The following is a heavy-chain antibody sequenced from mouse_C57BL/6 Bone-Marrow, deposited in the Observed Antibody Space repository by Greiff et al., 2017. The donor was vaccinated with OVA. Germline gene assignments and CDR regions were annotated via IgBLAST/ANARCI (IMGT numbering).Heavy chain of an antibody. CDR1: GYTFTSHR. J-gene: IGHJ3*01. CDR2: IDPSDRYT. D-gene: IGHD2-1*01. V-gene: IGHV1-69*01. Sequence: VPPQQPGAELVIPGASVKLFCKASGYTFTSHRMHRVKQRPGQGLEWNGEIDPSDRYTNYQQKFKGQSTLTVNKSPRTAYMPLSSLTSEDSAVYCCARWGKGFAYWGQGTLVTVSA. CDR3: ARWGKGFAY.